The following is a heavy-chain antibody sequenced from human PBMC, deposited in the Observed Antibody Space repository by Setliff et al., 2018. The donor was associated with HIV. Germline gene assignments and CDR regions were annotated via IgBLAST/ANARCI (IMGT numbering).Heavy chain of an antibody. CDR2: IYTSGDT. V-gene: IGHV4-61*02. Sequence: SETLSLTCTVSGASLNSGSYFWSWVRQPAGKGLEWIGRIYTSGDTNYNPSLKSRVTISMDTSKKQFSLKLRPVTAADTAVYYCAREAEQDYDVVTETLVEGAYIQFWGQGSLVTVSS. CDR1: GASLNSGSYF. J-gene: IGHJ1*01. D-gene: IGHD3-9*01. CDR3: AREAEQDYDVVTETLVEGAYIQF.